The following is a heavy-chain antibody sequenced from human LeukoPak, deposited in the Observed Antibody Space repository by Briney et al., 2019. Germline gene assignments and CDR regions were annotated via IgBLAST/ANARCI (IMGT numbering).Heavy chain of an antibody. V-gene: IGHV4-61*02. CDR3: ARDRSGPHYYGSGSYGGWFDP. D-gene: IGHD3-10*01. CDR1: GGSISSGSYY. Sequence: SQTLSLTCTVSGGSISSGSYYWSWIRQPAGKGLEWIGRIYTSGSTNYNPSLKSRVTISVDTSKNQLSLKLSSVTAADTAVYYCARDRSGPHYYGSGSYGGWFDPWGQGTLVTVSS. J-gene: IGHJ5*02. CDR2: IYTSGST.